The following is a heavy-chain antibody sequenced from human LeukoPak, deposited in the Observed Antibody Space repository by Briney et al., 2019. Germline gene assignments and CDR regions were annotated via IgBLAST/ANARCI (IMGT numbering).Heavy chain of an antibody. CDR2: IYPGDSET. D-gene: IGHD3-3*01. V-gene: IGHV5-51*01. J-gene: IGHJ3*02. CDR1: GYNLNSDW. CDR3: ARRGVVDAFDI. Sequence: GESLKISCKGSGYNLNSDWIAWVRQMPGKGLEWMGIIYPGDSETKYSPSFQGQVTISADKSITTAYLQWSSLKAPDTAIYYCARRGVVDAFDIWGQGTMVTVSS.